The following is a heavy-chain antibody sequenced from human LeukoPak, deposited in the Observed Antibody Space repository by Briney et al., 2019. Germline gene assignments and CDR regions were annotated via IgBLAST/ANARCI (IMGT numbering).Heavy chain of an antibody. CDR1: GFTFSSYA. CDR3: ARDTFGETGGANY. V-gene: IGHV3-53*01. J-gene: IGHJ4*02. D-gene: IGHD3-10*01. Sequence: PGGSLRLSCAASGFTFSSYAMSWVRQAPGEGLEWVSVIYSGGSTYYADSVKGRFTISRDNSKNTLYLQMNSLRAEDTAVYYCARDTFGETGGANYWGQGTLVTVSS. CDR2: IYSGGST.